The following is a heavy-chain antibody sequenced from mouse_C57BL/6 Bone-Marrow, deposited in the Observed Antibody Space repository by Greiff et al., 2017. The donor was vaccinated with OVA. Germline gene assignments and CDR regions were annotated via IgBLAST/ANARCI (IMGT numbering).Heavy chain of an antibody. V-gene: IGHV7-1*01. J-gene: IGHJ4*01. CDR1: GFTFSDFY. CDR2: SRNKANDYTT. Sequence: EVQRVESGGGLVQSGRSLRLSCATSGFTFSDFYMEWVRQAPGKGLEWIAASRNKANDYTTEYSASVKGRFIVSRDTSQSILYLQMNALRAEDTAIYYCARDARGAGAMDYWGQGTSVTVSS. CDR3: ARDARGAGAMDY.